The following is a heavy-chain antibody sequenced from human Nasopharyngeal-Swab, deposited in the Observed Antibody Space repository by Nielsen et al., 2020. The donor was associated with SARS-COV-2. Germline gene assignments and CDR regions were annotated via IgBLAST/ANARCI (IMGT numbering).Heavy chain of an antibody. Sequence: SATLSLTCTVSGGSVSSGSYYWGWIRQPPGKGLEWIGYIYYSGSTNYNPSLKSRVTISVDTSKNQFSLKLSSVTAADTAVYYCARDHYGSGSPSMDVWGQGTTVTVSS. CDR3: ARDHYGSGSPSMDV. J-gene: IGHJ6*02. CDR2: IYYSGST. V-gene: IGHV4-61*01. D-gene: IGHD3-10*01. CDR1: GGSVSSGSYY.